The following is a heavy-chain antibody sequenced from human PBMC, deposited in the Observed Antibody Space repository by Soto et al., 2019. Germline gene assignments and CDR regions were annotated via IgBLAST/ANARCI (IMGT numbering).Heavy chain of an antibody. CDR3: AKRHSSGWFYHDY. CDR1: GFTFSSYA. CDR2: ISGSADNT. Sequence: GGSLRLSCAASGFTFSSYAMSWVRQAPGKGLEWVSTISGSADNTHSADSVKGRLIISRDNSKSMLYLQMNSLRAEDTAVYFCAKRHSSGWFYHDYWGQGTLVTVSS. D-gene: IGHD6-19*01. V-gene: IGHV3-23*01. J-gene: IGHJ4*02.